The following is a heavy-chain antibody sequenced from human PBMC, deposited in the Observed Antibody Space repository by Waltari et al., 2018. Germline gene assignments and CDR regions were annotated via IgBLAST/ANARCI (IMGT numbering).Heavy chain of an antibody. J-gene: IGHJ2*01. D-gene: IGHD5-12*01. CDR1: GYSFHTYA. Sequence: QEQLVQSAPELTKPGASVKVSCKASGYSFHTYAINWVRQAPGQGLEWLGWINTDNGRPTYAQGFTGRFYFSLETSVTTAFLQIISLKAEDTAVYYCAREMIGYRRSFDLWGRGTPVTVSS. CDR3: AREMIGYRRSFDL. CDR2: INTDNGRP. V-gene: IGHV7-4-1*02.